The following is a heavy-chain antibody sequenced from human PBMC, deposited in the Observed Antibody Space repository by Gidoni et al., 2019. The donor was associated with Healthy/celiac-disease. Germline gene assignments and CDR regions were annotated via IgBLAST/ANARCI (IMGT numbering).Heavy chain of an antibody. J-gene: IGHJ5*02. CDR2: IIPIFGTA. Sequence: QVQLAQSGAEVKTPGSSAKVSCNASGGTFSSYPISWGRQAPGQGLEWMGGIIPIFGTANYAQKFQGRVTITADESTSTAYMGLSSLRSEDTAVYYCATSRVAYCGGDCPRWFDPWGQGTLVTVSS. CDR3: ATSRVAYCGGDCPRWFDP. D-gene: IGHD2-21*02. CDR1: GGTFSSYP. V-gene: IGHV1-69*01.